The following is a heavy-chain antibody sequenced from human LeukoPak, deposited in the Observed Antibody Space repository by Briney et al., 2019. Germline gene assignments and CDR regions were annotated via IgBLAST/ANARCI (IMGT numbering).Heavy chain of an antibody. D-gene: IGHD5-18*01. Sequence: GASVKVSCKASGYTFTGYYMHWVRQAPGQGLEWMGWINPNSGGTNYAQKFQGRVTMTRDTSISTAYMELSRLRSHDTAVYYCARDGLGYSYGNRFAFDIWGQGTMVTVSS. CDR1: GYTFTGYY. V-gene: IGHV1-2*02. CDR3: ARDGLGYSYGNRFAFDI. J-gene: IGHJ3*02. CDR2: INPNSGGT.